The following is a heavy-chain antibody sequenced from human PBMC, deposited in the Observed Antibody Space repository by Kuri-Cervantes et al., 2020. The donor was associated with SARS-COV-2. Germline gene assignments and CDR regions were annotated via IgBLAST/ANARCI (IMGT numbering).Heavy chain of an antibody. Sequence: SQTLSLTCAISGDSVSSNSAAWNWIRQSPSRGLEWLGRTYYRSKWYNDYAVSVKSRITINPDTSKNQFSLQLNSVTPEDTAVYSCARARYIVATIGYYYYGMDVWGQGTTVTVSS. J-gene: IGHJ6*02. CDR3: ARARYIVATIGYYYYGMDV. CDR1: GDSVSSNSAA. V-gene: IGHV6-1*01. CDR2: TYYRSKWYN. D-gene: IGHD5-12*01.